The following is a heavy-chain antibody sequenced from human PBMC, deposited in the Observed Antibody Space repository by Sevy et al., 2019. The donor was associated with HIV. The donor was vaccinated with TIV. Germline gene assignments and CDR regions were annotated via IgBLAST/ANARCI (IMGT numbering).Heavy chain of an antibody. CDR2: IYHTGST. V-gene: IGHV4-59*13. D-gene: IGHD3-9*01. CDR3: ARSPYDILTGSSDSFDY. CDR1: GASLSTYY. J-gene: IGHJ4*02. Sequence: SETLSLTCTVFGASLSTYYWNWIRQPPGKGLEWIGYIYHTGSTNYNSSLTSRVTISIDTSQNHFSLNLNSVTAADTAVYYCARSPYDILTGSSDSFDYWGQGSLVTVSS.